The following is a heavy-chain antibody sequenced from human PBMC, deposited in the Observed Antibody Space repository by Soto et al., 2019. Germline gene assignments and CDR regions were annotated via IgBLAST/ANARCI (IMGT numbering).Heavy chain of an antibody. V-gene: IGHV1-69*12. D-gene: IGHD6-19*01. Sequence: QVQLVQSGAEVKKPGSSVKVSCKASGGTFSSYAISWVRQAPGQGLEWMGWIIPIFGTANYAQKFQGRVTITADESTSTAYMELSSLRYEDTAVYYCATGEVVGLGFVRSGWRPPGSWGQGTLVTVSS. CDR3: ATGEVVGLGFVRSGWRPPGS. CDR1: GGTFSSYA. CDR2: IIPIFGTA. J-gene: IGHJ5*02.